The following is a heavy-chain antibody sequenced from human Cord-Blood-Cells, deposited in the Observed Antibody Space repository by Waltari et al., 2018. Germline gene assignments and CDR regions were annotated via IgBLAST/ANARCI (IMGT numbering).Heavy chain of an antibody. V-gene: IGHV3-48*03. D-gene: IGHD6-19*01. J-gene: IGHJ6*02. CDR3: ARERGLAMDG. CDR1: GSTFGIHE. Sequence: VQLLESGGGLGQPGGSWSLSCAAPGSTFGIHEMTGVRQAPGKGLEWLSYISSSGSTIYYAYAVKGRFTISRDNAKNSLYLQMNSLRAEDTAVYYCARERGLAMDGWGQGTTVTVSS. CDR2: ISSSGSTI.